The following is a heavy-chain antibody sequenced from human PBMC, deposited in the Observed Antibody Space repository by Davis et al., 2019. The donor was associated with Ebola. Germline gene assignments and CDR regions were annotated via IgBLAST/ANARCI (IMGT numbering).Heavy chain of an antibody. CDR2: INPNNGGT. J-gene: IGHJ3*02. CDR3: TTPGGQDSGYDVFDI. CDR1: GYTFGDYY. D-gene: IGHD5-12*01. V-gene: IGHV1-2*06. Sequence: ASVKVSCKASGYTFGDYYMHWVRQAPGQGLEWMGRINPNNGGTNYAQKFQGRVTMSRDTSISTAYMELSSLRSEDTALYYCTTPGGQDSGYDVFDIWGQGTMVTVSS.